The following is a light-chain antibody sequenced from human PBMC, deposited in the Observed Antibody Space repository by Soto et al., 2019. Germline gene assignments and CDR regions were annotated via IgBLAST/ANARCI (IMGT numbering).Light chain of an antibody. CDR2: HVS. J-gene: IGKJ4*01. V-gene: IGKV3-11*01. CDR1: QTVTN. CDR3: QQYSSWLRS. Sequence: EIVLTQSPATLSLSPGDGATLSCRASQTVTNLAWYQHKPGQAPRLLIYHVSTRATGIPARLSGSGSGTDFTLSISSLEPEDFAVYYCQQYSSWLRSFGGGTKVEIK.